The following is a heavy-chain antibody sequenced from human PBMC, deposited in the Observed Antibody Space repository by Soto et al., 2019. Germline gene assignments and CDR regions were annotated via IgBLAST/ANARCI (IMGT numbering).Heavy chain of an antibody. CDR1: GGSFSGYY. CDR3: ARGLGGDFWSGYYIYFDY. D-gene: IGHD3-3*01. Sequence: QVQLQQWGAGLLKPSETLSLTCAVYGGSFSGYYWSWIRQPPGKGLEWIGEINHSGSTNYNPSLKSRVTISVDTSKNQFSLKLSSVTAADTAVYYCARGLGGDFWSGYYIYFDYWGQGTLVTVSS. V-gene: IGHV4-34*01. J-gene: IGHJ4*02. CDR2: INHSGST.